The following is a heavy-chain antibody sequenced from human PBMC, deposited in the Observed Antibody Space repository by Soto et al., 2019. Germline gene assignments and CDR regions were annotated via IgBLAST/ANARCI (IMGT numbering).Heavy chain of an antibody. CDR3: AMFTYYYGSGPEPFDY. V-gene: IGHV1-69*13. CDR1: GGTFSIYA. CDR2: IIPIFGTA. J-gene: IGHJ4*02. Sequence: SVKVSCKASGGTFSIYAISGVVQAALRGLEWMGGIIPIFGTANYAQKFQGRVTITADESTSTAYMELSSLRSEDTAVYYCAMFTYYYGSGPEPFDYWGQGTLVTVSS. D-gene: IGHD3-10*01.